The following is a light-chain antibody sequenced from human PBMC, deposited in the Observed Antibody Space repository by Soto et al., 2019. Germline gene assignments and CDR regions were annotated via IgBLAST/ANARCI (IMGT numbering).Light chain of an antibody. CDR1: QSVSSN. V-gene: IGKV3-15*01. CDR2: GAS. CDR3: QQYNNWPGT. J-gene: IGKJ1*01. Sequence: VLTQSPGTLSLTPGESATLSCRASQSVSSNLAWYQQKPGQAPRLLIYGASTRATGIPARFSGSGSGTEFTLTISSLQSEDFAVYYCQQYNNWPGTFGQGTKVDIK.